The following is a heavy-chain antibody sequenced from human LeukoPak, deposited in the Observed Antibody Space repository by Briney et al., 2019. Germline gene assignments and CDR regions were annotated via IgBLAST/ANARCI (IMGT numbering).Heavy chain of an antibody. CDR3: ARDMPPKVGATTYKSPGYFDY. Sequence: ASVKVSCKASGYTFTSYYMHWVRQAPGQGLEWMGIINPSGGGTSYAQKFQDRVTMTRDMSTSTVYMELSSLRSEDTAMYYCARDMPPKVGATTYKSPGYFDYWGQGTLVTVSS. D-gene: IGHD1-26*01. V-gene: IGHV1-46*01. J-gene: IGHJ4*02. CDR1: GYTFTSYY. CDR2: INPSGGGT.